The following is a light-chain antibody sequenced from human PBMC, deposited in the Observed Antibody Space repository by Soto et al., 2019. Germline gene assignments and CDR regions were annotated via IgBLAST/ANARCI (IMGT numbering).Light chain of an antibody. CDR2: GAS. J-gene: IGKJ4*01. Sequence: EIVLTQSPATLSLSPGERATLSCRASQSVSSNLAWYQQKPGQAPRLLIYGASTRATGIPARFSGSGSGTESTLTISSLQSEDFAVYYCQQYNNWPSLTLGGGTKVDIK. CDR1: QSVSSN. V-gene: IGKV3-15*01. CDR3: QQYNNWPSLT.